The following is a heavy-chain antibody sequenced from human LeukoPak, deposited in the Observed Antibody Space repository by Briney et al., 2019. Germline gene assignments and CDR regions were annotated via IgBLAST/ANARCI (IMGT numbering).Heavy chain of an antibody. Sequence: PGGSLRLSSAASGLTFSSYSMNWVRQAPGKGLEWVSSISSSSSYIYYADSVKGRFTISRDNAKNSLYPQMNSLRAEDTAVYYCARATYYDFWSGYYNRLDYWGQGTLVTVSS. D-gene: IGHD3-3*01. CDR1: GLTFSSYS. J-gene: IGHJ4*02. V-gene: IGHV3-21*01. CDR2: ISSSSSYI. CDR3: ARATYYDFWSGYYNRLDY.